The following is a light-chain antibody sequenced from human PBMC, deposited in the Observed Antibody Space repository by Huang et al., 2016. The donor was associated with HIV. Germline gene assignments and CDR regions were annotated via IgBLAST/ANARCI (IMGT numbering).Light chain of an antibody. CDR2: DTA. J-gene: IGKJ2*01. CDR1: QSVGGY. CDR3: QQPGS. V-gene: IGKV3-11*01. Sequence: EIVLTQSPATLSLSPGERATLSCRASQSVGGYLAWYQQKPGQAPRLLIYDTATRDTGIPARFSGSGSETDFTLTISSLEPEDFAVYYCQQPGSFGQGTKVDIK.